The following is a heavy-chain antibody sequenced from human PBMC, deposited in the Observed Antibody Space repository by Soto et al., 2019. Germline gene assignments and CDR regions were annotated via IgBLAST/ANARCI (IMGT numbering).Heavy chain of an antibody. V-gene: IGHV3-15*01. J-gene: IGHJ6*02. D-gene: IGHD3-10*01. Sequence: EVQLVESGGGLVKPGGSLRLSCAASGFTFSNAWMSWVRQAPGKGLEWVGRIKSKTDGGTTDYAAPVKGRFTISRDDSKNTLYLQMNSLKTEDTAVYYCTTEGNNYYGSGRGYYYGMDVWGQGTTVTVSS. CDR1: GFTFSNAW. CDR2: IKSKTDGGTT. CDR3: TTEGNNYYGSGRGYYYGMDV.